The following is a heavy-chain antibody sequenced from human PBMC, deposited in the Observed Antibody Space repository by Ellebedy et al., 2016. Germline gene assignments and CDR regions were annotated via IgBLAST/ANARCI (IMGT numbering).Heavy chain of an antibody. CDR1: GFSFISYS. CDR2: ISSSSDYI. V-gene: IGHV3-21*01. Sequence: GGSLRLXCVASGFSFISYSMNWVRQAPGKGLEWVSSISSSSDYIYYADSVKGRFTISRDNAQNSLYLQMNSLRAEDTAVIYCVRSGESSYYFDYWGQGIVVTVSS. CDR3: VRSGESSYYFDY. D-gene: IGHD3-10*01. J-gene: IGHJ4*02.